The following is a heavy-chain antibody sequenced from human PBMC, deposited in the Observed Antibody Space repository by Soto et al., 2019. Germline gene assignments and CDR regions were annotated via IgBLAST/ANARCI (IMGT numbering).Heavy chain of an antibody. CDR3: ARDVWSRASGPPDS. CDR1: GFSSGDYA. Sequence: GGSLRLSCTGSGFSSGDYAMSWVRQAPGKGLEWVTGISWNSDTIGYADSVRGRFTISRDNAKNSLYLQMNSLRAEDTAFYYCARDVWSRASGPPDSWGQGTLVTVSS. J-gene: IGHJ4*02. V-gene: IGHV3-9*02. CDR2: ISWNSDTI. D-gene: IGHD3-10*01.